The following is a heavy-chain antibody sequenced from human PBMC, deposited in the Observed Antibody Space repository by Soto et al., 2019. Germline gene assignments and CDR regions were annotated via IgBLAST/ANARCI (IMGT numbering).Heavy chain of an antibody. CDR2: ISWNSGNI. D-gene: IGHD6-6*01. J-gene: IGHJ6*03. Sequence: EVQLVESGGGLVQPGRSLRLSCAASGFTFDDYAMHWVRQVPGTGLEWVSGISWNSGNIGYADSLKGRFTISRDNAKNSLYLQMNSLRVEDTALYYCAKDTYSSSPYYMDVWGKGTTVTVSS. CDR3: AKDTYSSSPYYMDV. CDR1: GFTFDDYA. V-gene: IGHV3-9*01.